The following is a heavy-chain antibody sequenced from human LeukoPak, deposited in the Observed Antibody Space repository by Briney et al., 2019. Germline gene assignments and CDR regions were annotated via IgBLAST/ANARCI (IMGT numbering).Heavy chain of an antibody. Sequence: GGSLRLSCAASGLTLSDAWLTWVRQAPGKGLEWVARIKSKIDGGLKDYAAPVKGTFTISRDDSESTVYLQINSLKIEDTAMYYCDTGRSGYFDSWGQGTLVTVSS. CDR1: GLTLSDAW. CDR3: DTGRSGYFDS. V-gene: IGHV3-15*01. CDR2: IKSKIDGGLK. J-gene: IGHJ4*02.